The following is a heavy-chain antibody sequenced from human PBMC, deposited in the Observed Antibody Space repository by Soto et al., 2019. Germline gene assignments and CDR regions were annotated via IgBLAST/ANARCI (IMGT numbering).Heavy chain of an antibody. CDR3: ARDVPLSIAAAGDTDY. J-gene: IGHJ4*02. CDR2: INHSGST. Sequence: PSETLSLTCAVYGGSFSGYYWSWIRQPPGKGLEWIGEINHSGSTNYNPSLKSRVTISVDTSKNQFSLKLSSVTAADTAVYYCARDVPLSIAAAGDTDYWGQGTLVTVSS. V-gene: IGHV4-34*01. D-gene: IGHD6-13*01. CDR1: GGSFSGYY.